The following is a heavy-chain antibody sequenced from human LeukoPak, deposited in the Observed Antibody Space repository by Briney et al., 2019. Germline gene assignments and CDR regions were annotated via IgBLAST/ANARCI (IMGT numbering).Heavy chain of an antibody. D-gene: IGHD2-2*01. Sequence: GGSLRLSCAASGFTFSSYSMNWVRQAPGKGLEWVSSISSSSSYIYYADSVKGRFTISRDNAKNSLYLQMNCLRAEDTAVYYCARAAQYCSSTSCYEWFDPWGQGTLVTVSS. CDR1: GFTFSSYS. V-gene: IGHV3-21*01. CDR2: ISSSSSYI. J-gene: IGHJ5*02. CDR3: ARAAQYCSSTSCYEWFDP.